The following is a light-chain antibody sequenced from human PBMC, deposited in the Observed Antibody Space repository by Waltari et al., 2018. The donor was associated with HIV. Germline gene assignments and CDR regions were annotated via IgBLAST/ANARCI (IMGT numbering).Light chain of an antibody. J-gene: IGKJ1*01. CDR2: WAS. Sequence: DIEMTQFPDSLAVSLNERATINCTSSQSVLYRSNNKNYLAWSQKKQGQPHKLLMYWASSGECGVPERFSGSGSGKDFTITISRLQDEDVAVYYCQQYYSTPWTFGQGTKVEI. V-gene: IGKV4-1*01. CDR3: QQYYSTPWT. CDR1: QSVLYRSNNKNY.